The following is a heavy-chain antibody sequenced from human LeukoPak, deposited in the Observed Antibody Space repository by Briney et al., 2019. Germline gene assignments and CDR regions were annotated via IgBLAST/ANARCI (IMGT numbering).Heavy chain of an antibody. CDR2: ISWNSGSI. CDR3: AKDAYGGNSIYYYYYMDV. D-gene: IGHD4-23*01. V-gene: IGHV3-9*01. J-gene: IGHJ6*03. Sequence: GGSLRLSCAASGFTFSSYGMSWVRQAPGKGLEWVSGISWNSGSIGYADSVKGRFTISRDNAKNSLYLQMNSLRAEDTALYYCAKDAYGGNSIYYYYYMDVWGKGTTVTISS. CDR1: GFTFSSYG.